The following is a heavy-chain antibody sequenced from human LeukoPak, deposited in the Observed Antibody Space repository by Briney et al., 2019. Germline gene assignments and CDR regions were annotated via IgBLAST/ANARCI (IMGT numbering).Heavy chain of an antibody. Sequence: GGSLRLSCAASGFSFSTYGMHWVRQAPGKGLEWVAFIRHDGSNKYYADSVKGRFTISRDNSKNTLYLQMNSLRAEDTAVYYCAKEEKAAWSSFDYWGQGTLVTVPS. J-gene: IGHJ4*02. V-gene: IGHV3-30*02. CDR2: IRHDGSNK. CDR3: AKEEKAAWSSFDY. CDR1: GFSFSTYG.